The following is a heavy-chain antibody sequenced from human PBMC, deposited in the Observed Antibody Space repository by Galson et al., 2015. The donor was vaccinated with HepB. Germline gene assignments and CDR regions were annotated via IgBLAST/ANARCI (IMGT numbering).Heavy chain of an antibody. CDR2: ISGSGGST. CDR3: AKPAVPAAIKAGNHYYYYYGMDV. J-gene: IGHJ6*02. V-gene: IGHV3-23*01. D-gene: IGHD2-2*01. CDR1: GFTFSSYA. Sequence: SLRLSCAASGFTFSSYAMSWVRQAPGKGLEWVSAISGSGGSTYYADSVKGRFTISRDNSKNTLYLQMNSLRAEDTAVYYCAKPAVPAAIKAGNHYYYYYGMDVWGQGTTVTVSS.